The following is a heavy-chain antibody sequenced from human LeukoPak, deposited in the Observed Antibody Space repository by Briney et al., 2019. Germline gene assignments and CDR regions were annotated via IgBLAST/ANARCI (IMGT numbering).Heavy chain of an antibody. CDR2: INHSGST. J-gene: IGHJ4*02. CDR3: ARDYYYDSSGYYYYFDY. D-gene: IGHD3-22*01. Sequence: PSETLSLTCAVYGGSFSGYYWSWLRQPPGKGLEWIGEINHSGSTNYNPSLKSRVTISVDTSKNQFSLKLSSVTAADTAAYYCARDYYYDSSGYYYYFDYWGQGTLVTVSS. V-gene: IGHV4-34*01. CDR1: GGSFSGYY.